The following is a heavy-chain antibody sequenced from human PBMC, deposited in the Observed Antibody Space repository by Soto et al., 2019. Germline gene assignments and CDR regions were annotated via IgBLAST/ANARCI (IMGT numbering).Heavy chain of an antibody. CDR3: AAAPGYSYGDRWFDP. CDR2: IIPIFGTA. D-gene: IGHD5-18*01. V-gene: IGHV1-69*13. Sequence: SVKVSCKASGGTFSSYAISWVRQAPGQGLEWMGGIIPIFGTANYAQKFQGRVTITADESTSTAYMELSSLRSEDTAVYYCAAAPGYSYGDRWFDPWGQGTLVTVSS. J-gene: IGHJ5*02. CDR1: GGTFSSYA.